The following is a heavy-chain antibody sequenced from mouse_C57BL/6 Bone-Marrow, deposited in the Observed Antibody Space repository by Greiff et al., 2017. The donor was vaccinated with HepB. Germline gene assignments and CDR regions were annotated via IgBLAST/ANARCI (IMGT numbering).Heavy chain of an antibody. Sequence: VQLKESGPGLVKPSQSLSLTCSVTGYSITSGYYWNWIRQFPGNKLEWMGYISYDGSNNYNPSLKNRISITRDTSKNQFFLKWNSVTTEDTATYYCARALYYGSRYFDYWGQGTTRTVSS. CDR2: ISYDGSN. J-gene: IGHJ2*01. V-gene: IGHV3-6*01. D-gene: IGHD1-1*01. CDR3: ARALYYGSRYFDY. CDR1: GYSITSGYY.